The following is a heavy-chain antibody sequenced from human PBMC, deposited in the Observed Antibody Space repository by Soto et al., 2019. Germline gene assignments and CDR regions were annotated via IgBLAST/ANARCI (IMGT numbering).Heavy chain of an antibody. CDR3: ARVLEIYYYDSSGYPNRLYYFDY. Sequence: PSETLSLTCTVSGGSISSYYWSWIRQPPGKGLEWIGYIYYSGSTNYNPSLKSRVTISVDTSKNQFSLKLSSVTAADTAVYYCARVLEIYYYDSSGYPNRLYYFDYWGQGTLVTAPQ. V-gene: IGHV4-59*01. J-gene: IGHJ4*02. D-gene: IGHD3-22*01. CDR1: GGSISSYY. CDR2: IYYSGST.